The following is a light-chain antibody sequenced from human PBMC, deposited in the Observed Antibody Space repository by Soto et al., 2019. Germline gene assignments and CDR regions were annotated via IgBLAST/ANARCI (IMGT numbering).Light chain of an antibody. Sequence: EIVLTQSPGTLSLSPGERATLSCRTSQNVSNYSAWYQRKPGQAPRLLIYGASSRATGIPDRFSGSGSGTDFTLTISILEPEDFAVYYCHQYGGSPQTFGQGTKVDIK. J-gene: IGKJ1*01. CDR2: GAS. CDR3: HQYGGSPQT. V-gene: IGKV3-20*01. CDR1: QNVSNY.